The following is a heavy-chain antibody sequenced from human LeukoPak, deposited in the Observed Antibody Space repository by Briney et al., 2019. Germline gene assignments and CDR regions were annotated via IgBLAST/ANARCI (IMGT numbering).Heavy chain of an antibody. CDR2: ISPDKCAT. CDR3: ASDFGRNAFGV. V-gene: IGHV1-2*02. J-gene: IGHJ3*01. D-gene: IGHD3-10*01. Sequence: ASVKVSCKASVYIFSRNHMYWVRQAPGQGLECMGWISPDKCATNYAQTFKGRTSMTGSTSISTGYMELSSLTSADTHLYFCASDFGRNAFGVWGTGTMVTVSS. CDR1: VYIFSRNH.